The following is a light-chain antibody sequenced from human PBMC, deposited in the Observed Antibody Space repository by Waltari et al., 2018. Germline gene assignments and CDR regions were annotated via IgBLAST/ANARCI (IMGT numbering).Light chain of an antibody. CDR3: QHYVSLPAT. Sequence: EIVLTQSTGTLSLSPGETATLSCRASQSVRRALAWYQQKPGQAPRLLIYDASSRATGIPDRFSGSGSGTDFSLTISRLEAEDFAVYYCQHYVSLPATFGQGTKVEIK. CDR2: DAS. J-gene: IGKJ1*01. CDR1: QSVRRA. V-gene: IGKV3-20*01.